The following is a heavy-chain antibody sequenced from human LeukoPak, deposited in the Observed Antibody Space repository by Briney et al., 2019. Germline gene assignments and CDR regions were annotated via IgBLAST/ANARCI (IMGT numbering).Heavy chain of an antibody. J-gene: IGHJ6*03. CDR1: GYTFTSYG. D-gene: IGHD3-3*01. Sequence: ASVKVSCKASGYTFTSYGISWVRQAPGQGLEWMEWISAYNGNTNYAQKLQGRVTMTTDTSTSTAYMEMRSLRSDDTAVYYCARVKYDFWSGYYYYMDVWGKGTTVTVSS. CDR3: ARVKYDFWSGYYYYMDV. V-gene: IGHV1-18*01. CDR2: ISAYNGNT.